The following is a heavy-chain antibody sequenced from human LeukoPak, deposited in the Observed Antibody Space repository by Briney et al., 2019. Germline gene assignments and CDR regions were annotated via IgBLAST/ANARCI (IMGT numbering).Heavy chain of an antibody. V-gene: IGHV3-7*04. CDR3: VRDGSGSNFSLDY. CDR1: GFNFDNYY. Sequence: GGSLRLSCVGSGFNFDNYYMSWVGQAPGKGLEGVADIRHDGSDVYNVDSVRGRFTISRDNAKNSVFLQMNSLKDEDTAVYYCVRDGSGSNFSLDYWGQGTLVTVSS. D-gene: IGHD3-10*01. CDR2: IRHDGSDV. J-gene: IGHJ4*02.